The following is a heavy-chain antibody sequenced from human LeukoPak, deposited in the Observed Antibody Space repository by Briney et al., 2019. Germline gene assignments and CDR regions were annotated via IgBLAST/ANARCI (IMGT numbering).Heavy chain of an antibody. J-gene: IGHJ4*02. V-gene: IGHV3-20*04. Sequence: GGSLRLSCAASGFTFDDYGMSWVRQAPGKGLEWVPGINWNGGSTGYADSVKGRFTISRDNAKNSLYLQMNSLRVEDTALYYCARDSEIGLAAAGTETFDYWGQGTLVTVSS. CDR1: GFTFDDYG. CDR2: INWNGGST. D-gene: IGHD6-13*01. CDR3: ARDSEIGLAAAGTETFDY.